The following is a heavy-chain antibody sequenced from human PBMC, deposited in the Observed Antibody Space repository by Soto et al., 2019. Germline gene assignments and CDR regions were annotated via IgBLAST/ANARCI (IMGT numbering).Heavy chain of an antibody. D-gene: IGHD3-3*01. Sequence: QVQLVQSGAEVKKPGSSVKVSCKASGGTFSSYALSWVRQAPGQGLEWMGGIIPIFGTANSAQKFQGRVTITADKSPCTAYMELSSLRSEDTAVYYCARDHNEYDFWSGYYFYWGQGTLVTVSS. V-gene: IGHV1-69*06. CDR1: GGTFSSYA. CDR3: ARDHNEYDFWSGYYFY. J-gene: IGHJ4*02. CDR2: IIPIFGTA.